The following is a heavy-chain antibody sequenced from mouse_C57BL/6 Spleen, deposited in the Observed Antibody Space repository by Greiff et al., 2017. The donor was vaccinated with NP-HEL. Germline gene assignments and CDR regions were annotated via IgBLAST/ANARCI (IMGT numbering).Heavy chain of an antibody. CDR2: INYDGSST. CDR1: GFTFSDYY. V-gene: IGHV5-16*01. J-gene: IGHJ1*03. CDR3: ARDLYDGYYGWYFDV. Sequence: EVMLVASEGGLVQPGSSMKLSCTASGFTFSDYYMAWVRQVPEKGLEWVANINYDGSSTYYLDSLKSRFIISRDNAKNILYLQMSSLKSEDTATYYCARDLYDGYYGWYFDVWGTGTTVTVSS. D-gene: IGHD2-3*01.